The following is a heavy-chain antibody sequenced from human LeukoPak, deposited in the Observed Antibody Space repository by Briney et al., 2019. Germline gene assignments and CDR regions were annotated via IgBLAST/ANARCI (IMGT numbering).Heavy chain of an antibody. V-gene: IGHV3-30*04. D-gene: IGHD6-13*01. J-gene: IGHJ4*02. CDR3: ARNRYRIAESALDY. CDR2: ISYDGSNK. CDR1: GFTFSSYA. Sequence: GGSLRLSCAASGFTFSSYAMHWVRQAPGKGLEGVAVISYDGSNKYYADSVKGRFTISRDNSKNTLYLQMNSLRAEDTAVYYCARNRYRIAESALDYWGQGTLVTVSS.